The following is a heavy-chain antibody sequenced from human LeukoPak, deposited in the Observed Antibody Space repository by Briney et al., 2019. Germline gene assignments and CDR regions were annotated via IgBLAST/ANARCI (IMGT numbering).Heavy chain of an antibody. Sequence: GGSLRLSCVASGLTFGNYGMHWVRQAPGKGVEWVSSIGGSGSTTYYADSVRGRFTISRDNSKNSMYLQMSSLRAEDTAIYYCAEVESSYCRIWGQGTLVTVSS. V-gene: IGHV3-23*01. CDR3: AEVESSYCRI. CDR1: GLTFGNYG. J-gene: IGHJ4*02. D-gene: IGHD3-10*01. CDR2: IGGSGSTT.